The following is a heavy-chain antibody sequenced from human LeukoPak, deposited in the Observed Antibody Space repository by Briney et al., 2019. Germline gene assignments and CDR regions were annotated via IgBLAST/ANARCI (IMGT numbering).Heavy chain of an antibody. V-gene: IGHV4-59*12. Sequence: SETLSLTCTVSGGSISSYYWSWIRQPPGKGLEWIGYIYYSGSTNYNPSLKSRVTISVDTSKNQFSLKLSSVTAADTAVYYCASPRPLYSSSWFDYWGQGTLVTVSS. CDR3: ASPRPLYSSSWFDY. CDR2: IYYSGST. CDR1: GGSISSYY. J-gene: IGHJ4*02. D-gene: IGHD6-13*01.